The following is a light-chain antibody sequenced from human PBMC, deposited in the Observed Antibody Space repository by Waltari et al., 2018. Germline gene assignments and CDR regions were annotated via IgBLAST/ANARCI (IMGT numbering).Light chain of an antibody. Sequence: QLVLTQSPSASASLGASVRLTCTLDSGHSSNIIAWHQQQTEKGPRYLMKVNSDGSPSKGDVIPDRFSGSGSGAERYLTISSVQSEDEADYYCQTGGHGTWVFGGGTKLTVL. V-gene: IGLV4-69*01. CDR3: QTGGHGTWV. CDR1: SGHSSNI. J-gene: IGLJ3*02. CDR2: VNSDGSP.